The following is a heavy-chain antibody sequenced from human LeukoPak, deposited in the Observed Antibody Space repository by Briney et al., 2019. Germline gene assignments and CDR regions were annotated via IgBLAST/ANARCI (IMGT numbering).Heavy chain of an antibody. CDR2: ISGSGGST. CDR3: ARVHDSSGYYRGLGYMDV. D-gene: IGHD3-22*01. Sequence: GGSLRLSCAASGFTFSSYAMSWVRQAPGKGLEWVSAISGSGGSTYYADSVKGRFTISRDNSKNTLYLQMNSLRAEDTAVYYCARVHDSSGYYRGLGYMDVWGKGTTVTVSS. J-gene: IGHJ6*03. CDR1: GFTFSSYA. V-gene: IGHV3-23*01.